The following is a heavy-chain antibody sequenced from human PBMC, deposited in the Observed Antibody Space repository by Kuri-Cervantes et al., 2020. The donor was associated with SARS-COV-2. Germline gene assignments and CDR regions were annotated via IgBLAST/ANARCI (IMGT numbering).Heavy chain of an antibody. J-gene: IGHJ6*03. CDR2: IRYDGSNK. CDR1: GFTFSSYG. CDR3: AKAGENYYYYYMDV. D-gene: IGHD3-16*01. Sequence: GGSLRLSFAASGFTFSSYGTHWVRQAPGKGLEWVAFIRYDGSNKYYADSVKGRFTIPRDNSKNTLYLQMNSLRAEDTAVYYCAKAGENYYYYYMDVWGKGTTVTVSS. V-gene: IGHV3-30*02.